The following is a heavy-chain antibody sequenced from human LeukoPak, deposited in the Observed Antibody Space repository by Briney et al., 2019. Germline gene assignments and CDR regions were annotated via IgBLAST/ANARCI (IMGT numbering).Heavy chain of an antibody. D-gene: IGHD1-26*01. CDR3: ARVRHRASDY. Sequence: GGSLRLSCAASGFTFSSYAMHWVRQAPGKGLEWVAVISYDGSNKYYADSVKGRFTISRDNSKNTLYLQMNSLRAEDTAVYYCARVRHRASDYWGQGTLVTVSS. CDR1: GFTFSSYA. J-gene: IGHJ4*02. V-gene: IGHV3-30*04. CDR2: ISYDGSNK.